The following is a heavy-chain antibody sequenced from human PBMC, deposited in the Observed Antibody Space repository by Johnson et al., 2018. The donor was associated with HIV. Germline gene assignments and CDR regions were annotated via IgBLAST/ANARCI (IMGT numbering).Heavy chain of an antibody. Sequence: QVQLVESGGGVVQPGGSLRLSCAASGFTFSSFGMHWVRQAPGKGLEWVAVIWYDGSNKYFADSVKGRFTIPRDNSKNTLYLQMSSLRAEDTAVYYCAKPAAAARDAFDIWGQGTMVTVSS. V-gene: IGHV3-33*06. CDR2: IWYDGSNK. CDR3: AKPAAAARDAFDI. J-gene: IGHJ3*02. CDR1: GFTFSSFG. D-gene: IGHD6-13*01.